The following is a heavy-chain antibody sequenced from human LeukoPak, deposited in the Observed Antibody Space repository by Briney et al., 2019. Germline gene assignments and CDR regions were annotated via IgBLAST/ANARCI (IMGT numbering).Heavy chain of an antibody. D-gene: IGHD5-12*01. CDR3: AKVVASPITGPFDY. Sequence: GGSLRLSCAASGFTFSSYAMSWVRQAPGKGLEWVSAISGSGGGTYYADSVKGRFTISRDNSKNTLYLQMNSLRAEDTAVYYCAKVVASPITGPFDYWGQRTLVTVSS. CDR2: ISGSGGGT. V-gene: IGHV3-23*01. CDR1: GFTFSSYA. J-gene: IGHJ4*02.